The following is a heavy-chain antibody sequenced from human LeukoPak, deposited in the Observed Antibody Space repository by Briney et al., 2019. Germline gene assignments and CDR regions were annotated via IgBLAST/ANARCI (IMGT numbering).Heavy chain of an antibody. CDR1: GFTFSSYA. D-gene: IGHD1-26*01. CDR3: AKFVGVNVNTCFDC. CDR2: LTGSGGNI. Sequence: PGGSLRLSCAASGFTFSSYAMSWVRHAPGKGLQLVSSLTGSGGNIYYADSVKGRFTISRDNSKNTLYLQMNSLRAEDTAVYYCAKFVGVNVNTCFDCWGQGTLVTVSS. J-gene: IGHJ4*02. V-gene: IGHV3-23*01.